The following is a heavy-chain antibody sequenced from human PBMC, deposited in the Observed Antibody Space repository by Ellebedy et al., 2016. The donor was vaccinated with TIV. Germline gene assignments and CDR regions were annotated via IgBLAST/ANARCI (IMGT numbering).Heavy chain of an antibody. CDR2: INAGNGNT. V-gene: IGHV1-3*01. D-gene: IGHD2-8*01. J-gene: IGHJ6*02. CDR3: AREGVLPGYAYGMDV. CDR1: GYTFTSYA. Sequence: AASVKVSCKASGYTFTSYAMHWVRQAPGHRLEWMGWINAGNGNTKYSQNFQGRVTITRDTSANTAYMELSSLRSEDTAVYYCAREGVLPGYAYGMDVWGQGTTVIVSS.